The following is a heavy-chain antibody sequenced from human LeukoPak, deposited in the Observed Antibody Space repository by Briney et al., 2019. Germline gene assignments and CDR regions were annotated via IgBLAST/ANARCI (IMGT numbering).Heavy chain of an antibody. D-gene: IGHD6-19*01. Sequence: GGSLRLSCAASGFTFSSYAMSWARQAPGKGLEWVSAISGSGGSTYYADSVKGRFTISRDNSKNTLYLQMNSLRAEDTAVYYCAKVILDIAVAGTGFDYWGQGTLVTVSS. CDR1: GFTFSSYA. CDR3: AKVILDIAVAGTGFDY. J-gene: IGHJ4*02. V-gene: IGHV3-23*01. CDR2: ISGSGGST.